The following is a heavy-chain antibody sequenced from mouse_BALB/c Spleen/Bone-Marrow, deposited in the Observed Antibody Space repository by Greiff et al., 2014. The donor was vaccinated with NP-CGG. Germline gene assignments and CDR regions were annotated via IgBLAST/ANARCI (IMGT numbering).Heavy chain of an antibody. J-gene: IGHJ2*01. V-gene: IGHV14-3*02. CDR1: GFNIKDTY. CDR2: IDPANGNT. CDR3: ARYYYGSSYFDY. D-gene: IGHD1-1*01. Sequence: DVKLQESGAELVKPGASVKLSCTASGFNIKDTYMHWVKQRPEQGLEWIGRIDPANGNTKYDPKFQGKATITADTSSNTAYLQLSSLTSEDTAVYYCARYYYGSSYFDYWGQGTTLTVSP.